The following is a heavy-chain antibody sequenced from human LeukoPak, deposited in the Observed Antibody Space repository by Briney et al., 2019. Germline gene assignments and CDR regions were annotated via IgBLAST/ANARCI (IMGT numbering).Heavy chain of an antibody. CDR1: GGSFSGYY. J-gene: IGHJ4*02. D-gene: IGHD6-19*01. Sequence: PSETLSLTCAVYGGSFSGYYWSWIRQPPGKGLEWIGSIYYSGSTYYNPSLKSRVTISVDTSKNQFSLKLSSVTAADTAVYYCARLLAVARGFDYWGQGTLVTVSS. CDR2: IYYSGST. V-gene: IGHV4-34*01. CDR3: ARLLAVARGFDY.